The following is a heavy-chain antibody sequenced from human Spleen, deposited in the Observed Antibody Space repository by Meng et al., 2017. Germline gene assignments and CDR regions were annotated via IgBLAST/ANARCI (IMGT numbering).Heavy chain of an antibody. CDR1: GFIFGSYS. Sequence: GESLKISCAASGFIFGSYSLHWVRQAPGKGLEWVALISYDGSNKYYADSVKGRFTISRDNPKNTLYLQMNSLKTEDTAVYFCARERGFYAFDFWGQGDRV. CDR2: ISYDGSNK. D-gene: IGHD5-12*01. V-gene: IGHV3-30*01. J-gene: IGHJ4*02. CDR3: ARERGFYAFDF.